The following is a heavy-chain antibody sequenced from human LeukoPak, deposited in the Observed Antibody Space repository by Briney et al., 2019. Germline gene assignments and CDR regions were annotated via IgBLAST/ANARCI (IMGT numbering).Heavy chain of an antibody. V-gene: IGHV4-59*08. CDR1: GASIGSDY. Sequence: PSETLSLTCTVSGASIGSDYWSWIRQSPGKGLEWIGYIYDSGNTDYNPSLKSRVSISMNTSKNQFSLNLSSVTDADTAVYYCAGRGRRYFRDWGQGTLVTVSS. CDR3: AGRGRRYFRD. J-gene: IGHJ1*01. CDR2: IYDSGNT.